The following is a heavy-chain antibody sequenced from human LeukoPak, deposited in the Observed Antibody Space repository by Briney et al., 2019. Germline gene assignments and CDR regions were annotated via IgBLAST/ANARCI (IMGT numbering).Heavy chain of an antibody. J-gene: IGHJ4*02. V-gene: IGHV3-74*01. CDR3: AREDFNDYYFDY. Sequence: PGGSLRLSCAASGFTFRSYWMHWVRQAPGNGLVWVSRSNSDGSSTTYADSVKGRFTVSRDNAKNTLYLQMNSLRAEDTAVYYCAREDFNDYYFDYWGQGTLVTVSS. CDR2: SNSDGSST. D-gene: IGHD2-21*02. CDR1: GFTFRSYW.